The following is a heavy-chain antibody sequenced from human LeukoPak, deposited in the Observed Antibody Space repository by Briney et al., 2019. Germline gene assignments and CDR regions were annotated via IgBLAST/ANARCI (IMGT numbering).Heavy chain of an antibody. V-gene: IGHV4-4*07. D-gene: IGHD6-19*01. J-gene: IGHJ5*02. CDR2: IYTSGST. CDR3: ARDRRAQQCKSLWFDP. CDR1: GGSISSYY. Sequence: SETLSLTCTVSGGSISSYYWSWIRQPAGQGLEWIGRIYTSGSTNYNPSLKSRVPMSVDTSKNQFSLKLSSVPAADTAVYYCARDRRAQQCKSLWFDPWGQGTLVTVSS.